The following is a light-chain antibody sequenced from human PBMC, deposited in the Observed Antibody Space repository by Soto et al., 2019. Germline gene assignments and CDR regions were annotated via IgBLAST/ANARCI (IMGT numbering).Light chain of an antibody. CDR1: QSVSSGY. J-gene: IGKJ1*01. V-gene: IGKV3-20*01. CDR2: GAS. Sequence: EIVLTQSPGTLSLSPGERATLSCRASQSVSSGYLAWYQQKPGQAPRLLIYGASSRATGIPDRFSGSGSGTDFTLTISRLEPKDFAVYYCQHRGPFGQRTKVEI. CDR3: QHRGP.